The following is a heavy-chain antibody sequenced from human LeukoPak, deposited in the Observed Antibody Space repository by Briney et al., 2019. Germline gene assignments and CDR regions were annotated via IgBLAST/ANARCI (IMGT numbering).Heavy chain of an antibody. D-gene: IGHD3-10*01. J-gene: IGHJ4*02. Sequence: GGSLRLSCAASGFTFSSYEMNWVRQAPGKGLEWVSYISSSGSTIYYADSVKGRFTISRDNAKNSLYLQMNSLRAEDTALYYCARGLWFGELSVVSWGQGTLVTVSS. CDR2: ISSSGSTI. CDR1: GFTFSSYE. CDR3: ARGLWFGELSVVS. V-gene: IGHV3-48*03.